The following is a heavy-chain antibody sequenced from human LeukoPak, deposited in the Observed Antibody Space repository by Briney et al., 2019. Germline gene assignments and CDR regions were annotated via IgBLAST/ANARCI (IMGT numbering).Heavy chain of an antibody. J-gene: IGHJ5*02. CDR1: GGSFSGYY. Sequence: SETLSLTCAVYGGSFSGYYWSWIRQPPGKGLEWIGEINHSGSTNYNPSLKSRVTISVDTSKNQFSLKLSSVTAADTAVYYCARGDGDYDRTWFDPWGQGTLVTVSS. D-gene: IGHD4-17*01. CDR3: ARGDGDYDRTWFDP. V-gene: IGHV4-34*01. CDR2: INHSGST.